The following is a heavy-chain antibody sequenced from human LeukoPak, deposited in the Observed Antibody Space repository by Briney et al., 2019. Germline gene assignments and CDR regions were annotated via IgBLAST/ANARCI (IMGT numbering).Heavy chain of an antibody. CDR3: ARSDGYGLVGI. CDR1: GGSFSGYY. V-gene: IGHV4-34*01. J-gene: IGHJ3*02. Sequence: SETLSLTCAVYGGSFSGYYWSWIRQPPGKGLGWIGEINHSGSTNYNPSLKSRVIIIIDTPKNHFSLTLSSVTAADTAVYYCARSDGYGLVGIWGQGTMVTVSS. D-gene: IGHD3-10*01. CDR2: INHSGST.